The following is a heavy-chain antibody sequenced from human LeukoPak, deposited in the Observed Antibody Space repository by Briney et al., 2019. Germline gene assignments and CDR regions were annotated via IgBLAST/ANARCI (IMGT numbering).Heavy chain of an antibody. CDR3: ARVRGAIPTTSVDS. J-gene: IGHJ4*02. CDR2: IWYDGSNK. V-gene: IGHV3-33*01. D-gene: IGHD1-1*01. CDR1: GFTFSNYG. Sequence: GRSLRVSCAASGFTFSNYGMHWVRQAPGKGLEWVTLIWYDGSNKYYADSVKGRFTISRDNSKNTLYLQMNSLRDEDTAVYYCARVRGAIPTTSVDSWGQGTLVTVSS.